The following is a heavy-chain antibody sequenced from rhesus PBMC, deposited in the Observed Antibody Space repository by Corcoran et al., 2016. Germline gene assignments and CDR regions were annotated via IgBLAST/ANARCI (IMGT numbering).Heavy chain of an antibody. Sequence: QVQLQESGPGLVKPSETLPLTCDVLGAPLSSNSVTWLPQAPRKGLEWIGRIYGGGGSTDYNPSLKSRVTISIDTSKNQFSLKLSSVTAADTAVYYCAREGSWSNWGAFDFWGQGLRVTVSS. J-gene: IGHJ3*01. CDR3: AREGSWSNWGAFDF. D-gene: IGHD6-13*01. V-gene: IGHV4S2*01. CDR1: GAPLSSNS. CDR2: IYGGGGST.